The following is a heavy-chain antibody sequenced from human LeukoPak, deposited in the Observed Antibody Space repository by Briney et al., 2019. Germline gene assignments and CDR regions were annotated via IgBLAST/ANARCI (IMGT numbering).Heavy chain of an antibody. Sequence: SETLSLTCTVYGGSFSGYYWTWIRQPPGKGLQWIGEIHQGGRTNSNPSLKSRVTMSVDTSKNHFSLKLTSVTAADTAVYYCAGFIWGIGFDPWGQGTLVTVSS. D-gene: IGHD3-16*01. CDR2: IHQGGRT. CDR3: AGFIWGIGFDP. CDR1: GGSFSGYY. J-gene: IGHJ5*02. V-gene: IGHV4-34*01.